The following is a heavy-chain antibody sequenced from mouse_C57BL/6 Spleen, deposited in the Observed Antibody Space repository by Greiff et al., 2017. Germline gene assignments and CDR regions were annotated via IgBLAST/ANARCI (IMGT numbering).Heavy chain of an antibody. CDR3: TRSSNYEDGFAY. J-gene: IGHJ3*01. Sequence: QVQLQQPGAELVRPGASVTLSCKASGYTFTDYEMHWVKQTPVHGLEWIGAIDPETGGTAYNQKFKGKAILTAAQSSSTAYMELSSLTSDDSAVYYCTRSSNYEDGFAYWGQGTLVTVSA. D-gene: IGHD2-5*01. V-gene: IGHV1-15*01. CDR1: GYTFTDYE. CDR2: IDPETGGT.